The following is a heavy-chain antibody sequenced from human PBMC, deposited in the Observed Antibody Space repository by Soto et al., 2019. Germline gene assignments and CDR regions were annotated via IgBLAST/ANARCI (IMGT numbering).Heavy chain of an antibody. J-gene: IGHJ4*02. CDR1: GFIFRNYA. D-gene: IGHD5-18*01. CDR2: ISGSAGSR. V-gene: IGHV3-23*01. CDR3: AKAGYTHDQPXY. Sequence: PGGSLRLSCAASGFIFRNYAMSWVRQAPGKGLEWVSAISGSAGSRYYADSVKGRFTISRDNSKNTLYLQMNSLRAEDTAVYYCAKAGYTHDQPXYWGQETLVTVSS.